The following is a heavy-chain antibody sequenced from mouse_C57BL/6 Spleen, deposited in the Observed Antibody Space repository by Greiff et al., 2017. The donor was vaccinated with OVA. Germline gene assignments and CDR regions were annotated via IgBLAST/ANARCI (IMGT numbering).Heavy chain of an antibody. CDR3: ARTDNGWFDY. CDR1: GYTFTSYW. CDR2: INPSNGGT. V-gene: IGHV1-53*01. Sequence: QVQLQQPGTELAKPGASVKLSCTASGYTFTSYWMHWVKQRPGQGLEWIGNINPSNGGTYYNEKFKSKATLTVDKSSSTASLQLSSLTSEDSAVYYCARTDNGWFDYWGKGTMVTVSA. J-gene: IGHJ3*01.